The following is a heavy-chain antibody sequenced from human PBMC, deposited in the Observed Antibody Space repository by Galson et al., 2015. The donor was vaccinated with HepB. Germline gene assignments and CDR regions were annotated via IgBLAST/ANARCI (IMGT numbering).Heavy chain of an antibody. V-gene: IGHV1-69*01. CDR3: AREGRQWELLTGYFEL. CDR1: GGTFSNSA. CDR2: IIPIFGTP. D-gene: IGHD1-26*01. Sequence: KVSCKASGGTFSNSAISWVRQAPGQGLEWMGGIIPIFGTPNYAQKFQGRVSITADESTSTAYMELSSLRAEDTAVCFCAREGRQWELLTGYFELWGRGTLVTVSS. J-gene: IGHJ2*01.